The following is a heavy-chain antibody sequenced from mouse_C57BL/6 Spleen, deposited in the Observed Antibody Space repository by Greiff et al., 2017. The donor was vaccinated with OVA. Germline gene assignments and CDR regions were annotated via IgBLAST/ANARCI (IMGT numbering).Heavy chain of an antibody. CDR1: GFSLSTFGMG. D-gene: IGHD2-10*01. CDR2: IWWDDDK. CDR3: ARTPTYYGNYGGAMDY. J-gene: IGHJ4*01. Sequence: QVTLKECGPGILQPSQTLSLTCSFSGFSLSTFGMGVGWIRQPSGKGLEWLAHIWWDDDKYYNPALKSRLTISKDTSKNQVFLKIANVDTADTATYYCARTPTYYGNYGGAMDYWGQGTSVTVSS. V-gene: IGHV8-8*01.